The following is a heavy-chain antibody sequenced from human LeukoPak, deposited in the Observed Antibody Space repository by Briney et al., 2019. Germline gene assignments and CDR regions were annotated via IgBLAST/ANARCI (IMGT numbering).Heavy chain of an antibody. CDR2: IFYLGST. V-gene: IGHV4-30-4*01. D-gene: IGHD6-6*01. Sequence: SETQSLTCTVSGGSISSGNFYWSWIRQPPGKGLEWIGYIFYLGSTYYNLSLKSRVTMSVDTSKNQFSLILRSVTAADTAVYYCARKYPDHWFDPWGQGTLVTVSS. CDR3: ARKYPDHWFDP. J-gene: IGHJ5*02. CDR1: GGSISSGNFY.